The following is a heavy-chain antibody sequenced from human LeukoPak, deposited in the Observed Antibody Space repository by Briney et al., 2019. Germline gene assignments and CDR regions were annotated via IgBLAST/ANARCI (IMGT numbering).Heavy chain of an antibody. V-gene: IGHV4-30-2*01. D-gene: IGHD2-2*01. CDR3: ARGIRDIVVVPAENWFDP. CDR2: IYHSGST. Sequence: PSETLSLTCTVSGGSISSGGYYWSWIRQPPGKGLEWIGYIYHSGSTYYNPSLKSRVTISVDRSKNQFSLKLSSVTAADTAVYYCARGIRDIVVVPAENWFDPWGQGTLVTVSS. CDR1: GGSISSGGYY. J-gene: IGHJ5*02.